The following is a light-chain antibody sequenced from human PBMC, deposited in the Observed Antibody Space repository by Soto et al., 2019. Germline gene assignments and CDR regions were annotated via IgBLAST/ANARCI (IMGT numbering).Light chain of an antibody. CDR2: GTS. J-gene: IGKJ2*01. Sequence: ENVLTQSPGTLSLSPGERVALSCRASQSVPSAFFSWYQQKPGQAPRLLIYGTSSRAAGIPDRFSGSGSGTDFTLTISRLEPEDFAVYYCQQYGNSLHTFGQGTKLEIE. CDR3: QQYGNSLHT. CDR1: QSVPSAF. V-gene: IGKV3-20*01.